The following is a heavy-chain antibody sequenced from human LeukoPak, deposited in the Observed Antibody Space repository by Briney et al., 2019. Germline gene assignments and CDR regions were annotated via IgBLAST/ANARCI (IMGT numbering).Heavy chain of an antibody. CDR3: ASALAAAGTSFDY. CDR1: GYTFTGYY. J-gene: IGHJ4*02. CDR2: INPNRGGT. D-gene: IGHD6-13*01. Sequence: ASVKVSCKASGYTFTGYYMHWVRQAPGQGLEWMGWINPNRGGTNYAQKFQGRVTMTRDTSISTAYMELSRLRSDDTAVYYRASALAAAGTSFDYWGQGTLVTVSS. V-gene: IGHV1-2*02.